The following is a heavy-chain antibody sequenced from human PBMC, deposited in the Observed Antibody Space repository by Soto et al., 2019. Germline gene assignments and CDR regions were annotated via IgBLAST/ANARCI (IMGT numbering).Heavy chain of an antibody. CDR1: GYSFTSYW. J-gene: IGHJ6*02. V-gene: IGHV5-10-1*01. CDR2: IDPSDSYT. Sequence: GESLKISCKGSGYSFTSYWISWVRQMLGKGLEWMGRIDPSDSYTNYSPSFQGHVTISADKSISTAYLQWSSLKASDTAMYYCARPEYSSSSGYGMDVWGQGTTVTVSS. D-gene: IGHD6-6*01. CDR3: ARPEYSSSSGYGMDV.